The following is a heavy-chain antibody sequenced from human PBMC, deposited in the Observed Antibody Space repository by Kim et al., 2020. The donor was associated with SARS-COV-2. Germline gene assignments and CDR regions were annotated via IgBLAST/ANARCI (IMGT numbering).Heavy chain of an antibody. CDR3: AKDTSQVVVTAIFDY. V-gene: IGHV3-23*01. CDR2: ISGSGGST. CDR1: GFTFSSYA. Sequence: GGSLRLSCAASGFTFSSYAMSWVRQAPGKGLEWVSAISGSGGSTYYADSVKGLFTISRDNSKNTLYLQMNSLRAEDTAVYYCAKDTSQVVVTAIFDYWGQGTLVTVSS. J-gene: IGHJ4*02. D-gene: IGHD2-21*02.